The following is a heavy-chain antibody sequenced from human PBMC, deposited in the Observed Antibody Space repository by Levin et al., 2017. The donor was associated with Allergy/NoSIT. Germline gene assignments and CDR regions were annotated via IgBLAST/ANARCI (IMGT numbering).Heavy chain of an antibody. CDR3: ARDRQAGY. J-gene: IGHJ4*02. Sequence: GASVKVSCKASGYKFTFYGITWVRQAPGQGLEWLGWINTDNGKTNYAQKVQGRVTMTTDPSTSTAYMELTSLTSDDTALYYCARDRQAGYWGQGTLVTVSS. CDR2: INTDNGKT. V-gene: IGHV1-18*01. D-gene: IGHD6-25*01. CDR1: GYKFTFYG.